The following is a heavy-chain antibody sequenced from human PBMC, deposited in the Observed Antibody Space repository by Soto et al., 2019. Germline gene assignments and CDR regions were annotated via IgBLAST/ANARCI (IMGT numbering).Heavy chain of an antibody. J-gene: IGHJ4*02. CDR1: GFTFSSYS. CDR2: ISSSSSYI. CDR3: ARDRTVYYDSSGYRPH. V-gene: IGHV3-21*01. D-gene: IGHD3-22*01. Sequence: GGSLRLSCAASGFTFSSYSMNWVRQAPGKGLEWVSSISSSSSYIYYADSVKGRFTISRYNAKNSLYLQMNSLRAEDTALYYCARDRTVYYDSSGYRPHWGQGTLVTVSS.